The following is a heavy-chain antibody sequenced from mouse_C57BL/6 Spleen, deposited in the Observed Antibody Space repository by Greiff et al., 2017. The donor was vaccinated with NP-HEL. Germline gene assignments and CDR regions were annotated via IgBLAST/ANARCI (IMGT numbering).Heavy chain of an antibody. V-gene: IGHV1-69*01. Sequence: QVQLKQPGAELVMPGASVKLSCKASGYTFTSYWMHWVKQRPGQGLEWIGEIDPSDSYTNYNQKFKGKSTLTVDKSSSTAYMQLSSLTSEDSAVYYCARKHYGSSYGFAYWGQGTLVTVSA. D-gene: IGHD1-1*01. J-gene: IGHJ3*01. CDR3: ARKHYGSSYGFAY. CDR1: GYTFTSYW. CDR2: IDPSDSYT.